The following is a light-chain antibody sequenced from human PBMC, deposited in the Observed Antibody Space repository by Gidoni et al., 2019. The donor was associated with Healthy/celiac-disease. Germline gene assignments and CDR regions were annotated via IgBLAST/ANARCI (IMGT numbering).Light chain of an antibody. CDR2: YAS. Sequence: EMVLPQSPATLSLSPGERATLSCRASQSVSSYLAWYQPKPGQAPRLLIYYASNRATGIPASFSGSWSGTYFTLTISSLEPEDFAVYYCQQRSNWPPYTFGQGTKLEIK. J-gene: IGKJ2*01. V-gene: IGKV3-11*01. CDR1: QSVSSY. CDR3: QQRSNWPPYT.